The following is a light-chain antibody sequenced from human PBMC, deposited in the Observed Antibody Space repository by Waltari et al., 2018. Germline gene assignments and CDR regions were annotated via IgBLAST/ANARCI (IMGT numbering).Light chain of an antibody. CDR3: ASWDGSLSGYV. V-gene: IGLV1-44*01. CDR2: NNE. Sequence: QSVLTQPPSASGTPGQRVTISCSGSSATIGRKTVTWDQHLPGTAPKLLSFNNEDRPSGVPDRFSGSWSGTSASLAISGLQSDDEATYYCASWDGSLSGYVFGTGTRVTVL. CDR1: SATIGRKT. J-gene: IGLJ1*01.